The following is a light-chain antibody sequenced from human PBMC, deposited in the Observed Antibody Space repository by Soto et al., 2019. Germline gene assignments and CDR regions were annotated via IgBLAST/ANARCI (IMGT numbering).Light chain of an antibody. V-gene: IGKV1-8*01. J-gene: IGKJ3*01. CDR2: AAS. Sequence: IRMTQSPSSFSASTGDRVTITCRASQGISSYLAWYQQKPGKAPKLLIYAASTLQSGVPSRFSGSGSGTDFTLTISCLQSEDFATYYCQQYYSYPLFTFGPGTKVDIK. CDR3: QQYYSYPLFT. CDR1: QGISSY.